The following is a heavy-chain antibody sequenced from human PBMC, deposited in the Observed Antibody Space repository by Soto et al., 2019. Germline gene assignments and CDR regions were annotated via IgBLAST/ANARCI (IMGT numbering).Heavy chain of an antibody. D-gene: IGHD2-2*01. CDR2: ISYDGSNK. V-gene: IGHV3-30*18. J-gene: IGHJ6*02. Sequence: QVQLVESGGGVVQPGRSLILSCAASGFTFSSYGMHWVRQAPGKGLEWVAVISYDGSNKYYADSVKGRFTISRDNSKNTLYLQMNSLRAEDTAVYYCAKGNCSSTSCELDFYYYGMDVWGQGTTVTVSS. CDR1: GFTFSSYG. CDR3: AKGNCSSTSCELDFYYYGMDV.